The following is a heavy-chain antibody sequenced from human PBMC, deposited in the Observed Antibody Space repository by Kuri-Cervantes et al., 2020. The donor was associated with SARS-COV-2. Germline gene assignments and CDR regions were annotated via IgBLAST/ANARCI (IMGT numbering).Heavy chain of an antibody. V-gene: IGHV3-13*01. CDR2: IGTAGDT. CDR1: GFTFSSYD. Sequence: SCAASGFTFSSYDMHWVRQATGKGLEWVSAIGTAGDTYYPGSVKGRFTISRDNAKNSLYLQMNSLRAEDTAVYYCARYCSGGSCYSQHYGMDVWGQGTTVTVSS. J-gene: IGHJ6*02. CDR3: ARYCSGGSCYSQHYGMDV. D-gene: IGHD2-15*01.